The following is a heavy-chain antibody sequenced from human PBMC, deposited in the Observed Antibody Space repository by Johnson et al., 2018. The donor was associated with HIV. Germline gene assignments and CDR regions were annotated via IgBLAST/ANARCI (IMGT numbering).Heavy chain of an antibody. CDR1: GFTFSSYG. J-gene: IGHJ3*02. V-gene: IGHV3-30*02. CDR2: IRYDGSNK. D-gene: IGHD3-10*01. CDR3: AKVQGVRRAFDI. Sequence: QVQLVESGGGVVQPGGSLRLSCAASGFTFSSYGMHWVRQAPGKGLEWVAFIRYDGSNKYYADSVKGRFTISRDNSKNTLYLQMNSLRAEDTAVYYCAKVQGVRRAFDIWGQGTMVTVSS.